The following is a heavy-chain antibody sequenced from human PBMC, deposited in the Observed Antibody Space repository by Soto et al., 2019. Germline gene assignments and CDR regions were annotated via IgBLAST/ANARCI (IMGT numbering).Heavy chain of an antibody. CDR3: ARLVTD. D-gene: IGHD4-4*01. CDR1: GFTFSNHA. CDR2: FTTSGDFT. Sequence: EVQLLDSGGALVQPGGSLRLSCATSGFTFSNHAMSWVRQAPGKGLVWVSSFTTSGDFTYYADSVKGRFTISRDNSKSTLYLQMNSLRVEDTAVYYCARLVTDWGQGTLVTVSS. V-gene: IGHV3-23*01. J-gene: IGHJ4*02.